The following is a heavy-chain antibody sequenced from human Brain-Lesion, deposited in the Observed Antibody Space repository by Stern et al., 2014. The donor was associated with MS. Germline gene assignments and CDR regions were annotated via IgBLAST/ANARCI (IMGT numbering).Heavy chain of an antibody. CDR1: GFTFGRCA. V-gene: IGHV3-30*18. D-gene: IGHD2/OR15-2a*01. Sequence: MQLVESGGGVVQPGRPLRLSCVASGFTFGRCAMHWVRQAPGKGLEWVAGVSYDGSNKYYADSVKGRFTISRDNSQNTLYMQMSSLRPEDTAVYYCAKDRQYLTYFFDHWGQGSLVTVSS. CDR2: VSYDGSNK. J-gene: IGHJ5*02. CDR3: AKDRQYLTYFFDH.